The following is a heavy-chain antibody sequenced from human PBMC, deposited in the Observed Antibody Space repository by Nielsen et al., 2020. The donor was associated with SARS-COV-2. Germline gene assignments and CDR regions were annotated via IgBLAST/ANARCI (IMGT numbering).Heavy chain of an antibody. CDR3: AREGWFGELSSFDY. D-gene: IGHD3-10*01. CDR2: ISASGGST. V-gene: IGHV3-23*01. CDR1: GFTFNIYA. Sequence: GGSLRLSCIASGFTFNIYAMAWVRRTPGRGLQWVSGISASGGSTYYTDSVKGRFAVSRDNSKNTLYLQMNSLRAEDTAVYYCAREGWFGELSSFDYWGQGTLVTVSS. J-gene: IGHJ4*02.